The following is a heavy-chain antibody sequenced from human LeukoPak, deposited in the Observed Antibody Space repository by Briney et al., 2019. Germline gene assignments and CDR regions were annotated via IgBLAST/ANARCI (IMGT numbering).Heavy chain of an antibody. CDR3: ARGSRVRGVITYNWFDL. V-gene: IGHV1-2*02. Sequence: ASVKVSCKASGYTFTGYYMHWVRQAPGQGLEWMGWINPNSGGTNYAQKFQGRVTMTRDTSISMLYMELTTLTSDDTAVYYCARGSRVRGVITYNWFDLWGQGTLVTVSS. J-gene: IGHJ5*02. D-gene: IGHD3-10*01. CDR2: INPNSGGT. CDR1: GYTFTGYY.